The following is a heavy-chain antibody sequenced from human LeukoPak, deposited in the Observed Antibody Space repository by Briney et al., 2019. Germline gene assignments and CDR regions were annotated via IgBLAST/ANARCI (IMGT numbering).Heavy chain of an antibody. Sequence: GGSLRLSCAASGFTFSDYYMSWLRQAPGKGLECLSDISTSGSTIYYSDSLKGRFSISRDNAKNSLYLQLNSLRAEDTAVYYCARAGRGYNSGLDYWGQGTLVTVSS. CDR2: ISTSGSTI. CDR1: GFTFSDYY. CDR3: ARAGRGYNSGLDY. V-gene: IGHV3-11*01. J-gene: IGHJ4*02. D-gene: IGHD5-18*01.